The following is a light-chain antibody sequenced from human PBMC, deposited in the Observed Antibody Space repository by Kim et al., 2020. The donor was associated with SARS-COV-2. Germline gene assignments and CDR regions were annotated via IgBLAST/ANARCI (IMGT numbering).Light chain of an antibody. CDR1: SGHSNYA. CDR3: QTWGTGIVV. Sequence: ASVKLTCTLSSGHSNYAIAWHKQQPEKGPRYLMKLNSDGSHSKGDGIPDRFSGSSSGAERYLTISSLQSEDEADYYCQTWGTGIVVFGGGTQLTVL. CDR2: LNSDGSH. V-gene: IGLV4-69*01. J-gene: IGLJ2*01.